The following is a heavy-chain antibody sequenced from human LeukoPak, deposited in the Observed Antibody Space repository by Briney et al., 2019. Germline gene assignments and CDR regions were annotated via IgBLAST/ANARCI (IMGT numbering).Heavy chain of an antibody. V-gene: IGHV1-69*06. CDR1: GCTFSSYA. CDR3: ARVVGLTGYSSSWYSGYYYYMDV. D-gene: IGHD6-13*01. CDR2: IIPSFGTT. Sequence: SVKVSCKASGCTFSSYAISWVRQAPGQGLEWMGGIIPSFGTTNYAQKFQDRVTITADKSTSTAYMELSSLRSEDTAVYYCARVVGLTGYSSSWYSGYYYYMDVWGKGTTVTVSS. J-gene: IGHJ6*03.